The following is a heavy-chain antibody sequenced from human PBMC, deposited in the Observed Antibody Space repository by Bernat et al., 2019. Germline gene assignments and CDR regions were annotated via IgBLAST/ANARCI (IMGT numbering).Heavy chain of an antibody. CDR3: ARGSHRPTWIQDYYYGMDV. CDR2: ISYDGSNK. CDR1: GFTFSSYA. Sequence: QVQLVESGGGVVQPGRSLRLSCAASGFTFSSYAMHWVRQAPGKVLEWVAVISYDGSNKYYADSVKGRFTISRDNSKNTLYLQMNSLRAEDTAVYYCARGSHRPTWIQDYYYGMDVWGQGTTVTVSS. D-gene: IGHD5-18*01. J-gene: IGHJ6*02. V-gene: IGHV3-30-3*01.